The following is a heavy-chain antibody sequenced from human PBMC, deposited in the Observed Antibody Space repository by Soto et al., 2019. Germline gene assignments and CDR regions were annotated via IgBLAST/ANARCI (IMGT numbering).Heavy chain of an antibody. V-gene: IGHV3-30-3*01. CDR1: GCTFSSYS. D-gene: IGHD3-16*01. CDR3: VRGRTVNDHDDFDS. Sequence: AXGSLMLSCSASGCTFSSYSMHWVRQDPGKGLEWVAAMSYDENSKYFADSVKGRFTISRDNSKNTLSLQMNSLGPEDSAVYYCVRGRTVNDHDDFDSSGQGTLVTLSS. J-gene: IGHJ4*02. CDR2: MSYDENSK.